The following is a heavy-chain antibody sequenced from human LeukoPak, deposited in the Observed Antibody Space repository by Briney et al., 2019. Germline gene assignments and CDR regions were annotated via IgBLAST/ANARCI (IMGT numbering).Heavy chain of an antibody. V-gene: IGHV4-4*07. Sequence: PSETLSLTCTVSGDSLSGFYWSWVRQPAGKGLEWMGRISTSGSTNYNPSLKSRVTMSLYMSTHEFSLTVRSVTAADTALYYCARGLTSYGDYVDYYFYMDFWGKGTTVTVSS. CDR1: GDSLSGFY. CDR2: ISTSGST. CDR3: ARGLTSYGDYVDYYFYMDF. D-gene: IGHD4-17*01. J-gene: IGHJ6*03.